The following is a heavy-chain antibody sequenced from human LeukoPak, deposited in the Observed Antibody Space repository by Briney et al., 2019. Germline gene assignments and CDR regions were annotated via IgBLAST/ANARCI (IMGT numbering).Heavy chain of an antibody. V-gene: IGHV4-59*01. D-gene: IGHD3-9*01. CDR3: ARVGRYFDWYIDY. Sequence: SETLSLTCTVSGGSISSYYWSWIRQPPGKGLEWIGHIYYSGSTNYNPSLKSRVTISVDTSKNQFSLKLSSVTAADTAVYYCARVGRYFDWYIDYWGQGTLVTVSS. CDR1: GGSISSYY. CDR2: IYYSGST. J-gene: IGHJ4*02.